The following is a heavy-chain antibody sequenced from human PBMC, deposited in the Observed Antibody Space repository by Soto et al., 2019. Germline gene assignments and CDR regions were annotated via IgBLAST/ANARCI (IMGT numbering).Heavy chain of an antibody. CDR3: AHRHCSGGICQGFDY. CDR1: GFSLSSSGVN. CDR2: IYWDDDK. Sequence: QITLKESGPTLVKPTQTLTLTCTFSGFSLSSSGVNVGWIRQPPGKALEWLALIYWDDDKRYSPSLKSRLTITKDTSNNQVVLTMTNMDPVDTATYYCAHRHCSGGICQGFDYWGQGTLVTVSS. J-gene: IGHJ4*02. V-gene: IGHV2-5*02. D-gene: IGHD2-15*01.